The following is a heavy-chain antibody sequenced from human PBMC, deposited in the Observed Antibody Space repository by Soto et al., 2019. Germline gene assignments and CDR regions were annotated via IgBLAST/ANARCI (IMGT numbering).Heavy chain of an antibody. V-gene: IGHV4-59*01. D-gene: IGHD3-10*01. CDR1: GVSISNYY. J-gene: IGHJ6*02. CDR3: ARAAYGSGNYYAPHYYYAMDV. Sequence: QVQLQESGPGLVKPSETLSLTCTVSGVSISNYYWSWIRQSPGKGLEWLGYILYTGNTNYNPSLKSRVTISVDTSKNQVSLALTSVTTADTAVYFCARAAYGSGNYYAPHYYYAMDVWGQGTTVTVSS. CDR2: ILYTGNT.